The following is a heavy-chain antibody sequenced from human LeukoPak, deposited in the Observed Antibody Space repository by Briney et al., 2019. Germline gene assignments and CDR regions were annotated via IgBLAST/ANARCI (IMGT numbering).Heavy chain of an antibody. Sequence: PGGSLRLSCAASGFTFSSYWMHWVRQVPGEGLVWDSRINEDGSITNYVDSVKGRFSISRDNAKNTLYLQMNSLRAEDTAVYYCGRDLGGRSGYWGQGTLVTVSS. J-gene: IGHJ4*02. CDR3: GRDLGGRSGY. CDR1: GFTFSSYW. CDR2: INEDGSIT. D-gene: IGHD1-26*01. V-gene: IGHV3-74*01.